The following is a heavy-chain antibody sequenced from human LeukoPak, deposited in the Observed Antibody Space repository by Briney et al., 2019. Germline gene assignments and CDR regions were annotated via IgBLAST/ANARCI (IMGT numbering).Heavy chain of an antibody. V-gene: IGHV3-23*01. D-gene: IGHD4-17*01. J-gene: IGHJ3*02. CDR3: AKDPNGDYIGAFDS. Sequence: GGSLRLSCAASGFTFSSYAMSWVRQAPGKGLEWVSAIFASGSVTHYADSVKGRFTISRDNSRNTLYLQMNSLRAEDTAVYYCAKDPNGDYIGAFDSWGQGTMVTVSS. CDR2: IFASGSVT. CDR1: GFTFSSYA.